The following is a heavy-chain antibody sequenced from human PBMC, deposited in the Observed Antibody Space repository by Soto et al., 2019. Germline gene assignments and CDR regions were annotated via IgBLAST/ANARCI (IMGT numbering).Heavy chain of an antibody. CDR3: AREPNYFDY. J-gene: IGHJ4*02. CDR2: ISAYNGNT. CDR1: GYTFTSYG. V-gene: IGHV1-18*01. Sequence: QVQLVQSGAEVKKPGASVKVSCRASGYTFTSYGISWVRQAPGQGLEWMGWISAYNGNTKYAQKLQGRVTMTTDPSASTDYMELRSLRSDDTAVYYCAREPNYFDYWGQGTLVTLSS.